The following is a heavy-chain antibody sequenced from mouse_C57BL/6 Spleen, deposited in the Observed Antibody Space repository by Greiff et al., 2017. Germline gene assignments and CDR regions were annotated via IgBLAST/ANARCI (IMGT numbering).Heavy chain of an antibody. CDR2: ISGGGGNT. D-gene: IGHD1-1*01. Sequence: EVQGVESGGGLVKPGGSLKLSCAASGFTFSSYTMSWVRQTPEKRLEWVATISGGGGNTYYPDSVKGRFTISRDNAKNTLYLQMSRQRSEDTAVYYCARHITTVATAWFAYWGQGTLVTVSA. J-gene: IGHJ3*01. CDR1: GFTFSSYT. CDR3: ARHITTVATAWFAY. V-gene: IGHV5-9*04.